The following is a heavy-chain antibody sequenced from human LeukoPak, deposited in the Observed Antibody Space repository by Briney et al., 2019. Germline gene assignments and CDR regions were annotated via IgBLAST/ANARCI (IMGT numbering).Heavy chain of an antibody. D-gene: IGHD6-19*01. CDR2: INPSGGST. Sequence: ASVKVSCKASGYTFTSYYMHCVRQAPGQGLEWMGIINPSGGSTSYAQKFQGRVTMTRDTSTSTVYMELSSLRSEDTAVYYCACGSRPSGWRTGAFDYWGQGTLVTVSS. CDR1: GYTFTSYY. V-gene: IGHV1-46*01. J-gene: IGHJ4*02. CDR3: ACGSRPSGWRTGAFDY.